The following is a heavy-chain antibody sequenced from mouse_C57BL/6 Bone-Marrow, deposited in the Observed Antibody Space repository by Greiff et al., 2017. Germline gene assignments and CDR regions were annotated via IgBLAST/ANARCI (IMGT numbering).Heavy chain of an antibody. CDR3: ARSRNWEGFAY. V-gene: IGHV1-82*01. Sequence: QVKLLQSGPELVKPGASVKISCKASGYAFSSSWMNWVKQRPGTGLEWIGRIYPGDGETNYNGRFKGKVTLTADKSSSTAYMQLSSLRSEDSAVYFCARSRNWEGFAYWGQGTLVTVSA. D-gene: IGHD4-1*01. J-gene: IGHJ3*01. CDR2: IYPGDGET. CDR1: GYAFSSSW.